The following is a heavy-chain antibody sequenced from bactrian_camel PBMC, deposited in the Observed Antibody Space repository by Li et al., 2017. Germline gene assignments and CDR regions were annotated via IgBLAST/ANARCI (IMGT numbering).Heavy chain of an antibody. CDR1: GNTASSPQC. Sequence: HVQLVESGGGSVQAGGSLTLSCKASGNTASSPQCMAWFRQAPGKEREGIAAIYAGEGRTYYSDAVKARFSISQNDARNTVYLQMNNLEPGDTAMYYCAKFFGQVNYDCYSGLRDISKGPRDWGQGTQVTVS. CDR3: AKFFGQVNYDCYSGLRDISKGPRD. CDR2: IYAGEGRT. D-gene: IGHD4*01. V-gene: IGHV3S1*01. J-gene: IGHJ4*01.